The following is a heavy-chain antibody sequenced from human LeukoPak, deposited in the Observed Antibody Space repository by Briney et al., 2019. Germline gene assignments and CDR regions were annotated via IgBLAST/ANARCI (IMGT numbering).Heavy chain of an antibody. CDR2: VADDEKTI. V-gene: IGHV3-30*03. Sequence: GGTLRLSCAASGFTFSSYGMSWVRQAPGKGLEWVAVVADDEKTIFYADSLKGRFTVSRDNSKNTVYLQMNSLRDEDTAVYYCTREKQKGGTPFDYWGQGSLVTVSS. CDR3: TREKQKGGTPFDY. D-gene: IGHD1-26*01. J-gene: IGHJ4*02. CDR1: GFTFSSYG.